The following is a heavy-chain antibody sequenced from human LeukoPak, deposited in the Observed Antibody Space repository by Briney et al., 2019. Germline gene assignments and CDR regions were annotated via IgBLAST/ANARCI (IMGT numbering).Heavy chain of an antibody. CDR1: GGSISSGSYY. D-gene: IGHD6-19*01. V-gene: IGHV4-61*02. CDR3: ARDEVAGTGFDY. CDR2: IYTSGST. J-gene: IGHJ4*02. Sequence: SQTLSLTCTVSGGSISSGSYYWSWIRQPAGKGLEWIGRIYTSGSTNYNPSLKSRVTISVDTSKNQFSLKLSSVTAADTAVYYCARDEVAGTGFDYWGQGTLVTVSS.